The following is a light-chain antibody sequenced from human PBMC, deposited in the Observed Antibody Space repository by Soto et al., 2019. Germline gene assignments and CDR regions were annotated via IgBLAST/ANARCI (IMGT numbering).Light chain of an antibody. CDR1: SSDVGSYNL. V-gene: IGLV2-23*02. Sequence: QSALTQPASVSGSPGQSITIPCTGSSSDVGSYNLVSWYQRHPGKAPKLMIYEVSKRPSRISNRFSGSKSGNTASLTISGLQTEDEADYYCCSYAGSSTFLVFGGGTKLTVL. J-gene: IGLJ2*01. CDR3: CSYAGSSTFLV. CDR2: EVS.